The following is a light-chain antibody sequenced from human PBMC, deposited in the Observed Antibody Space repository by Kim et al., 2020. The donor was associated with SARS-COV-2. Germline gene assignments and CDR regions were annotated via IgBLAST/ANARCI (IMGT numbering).Light chain of an antibody. CDR3: SSYTSSGTVL. CDR1: SSDVGGHNL. J-gene: IGLJ2*01. V-gene: IGLV2-14*03. CDR2: DVG. Sequence: GQSITISCTGTSSDVGGHNLVSWYQQHPGKAPKLMIYDVGNRPSGISDRFSGSKSGNTASLTISGLQAEDETDYYCSSYTSSGTVLFGGGTQLTVL.